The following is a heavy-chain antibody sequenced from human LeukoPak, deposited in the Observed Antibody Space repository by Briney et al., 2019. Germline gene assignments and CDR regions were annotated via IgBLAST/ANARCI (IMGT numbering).Heavy chain of an antibody. V-gene: IGHV1-69*13. CDR1: GGTFSSYA. J-gene: IGHJ1*01. CDR3: ARGAARPSQYFQH. D-gene: IGHD6-6*01. Sequence: SVKVSCKASGGTFSSYAISWVRQAPGQGLEWMGVIIPIFGTANYAQKFQGRLTITADESTSTAYMELSSLRSEDTAVYYCARGAARPSQYFQHWGQGTLGTVSS. CDR2: IIPIFGTA.